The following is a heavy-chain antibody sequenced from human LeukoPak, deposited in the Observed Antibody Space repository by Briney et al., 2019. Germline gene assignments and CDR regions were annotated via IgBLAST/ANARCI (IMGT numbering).Heavy chain of an antibody. CDR1: GGSISSGSYY. CDR3: ARDSLPPAAVRFDP. CDR2: IYTSGST. D-gene: IGHD6-13*01. Sequence: PSETLSLTCTVSGGSISSGSYYWSWIRQPAGKGLEWIGRIYTSGSTNYNPSLKSRVTISVDTSKNQFSLKLSSVTAADTAVYYCARDSLPPAAVRFDPWGQGTLVTVSS. J-gene: IGHJ5*02. V-gene: IGHV4-61*02.